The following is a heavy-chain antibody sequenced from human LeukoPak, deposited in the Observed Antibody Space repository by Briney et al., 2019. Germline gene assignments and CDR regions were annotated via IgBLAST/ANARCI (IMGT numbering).Heavy chain of an antibody. CDR1: GFTFSSYG. J-gene: IGHJ4*02. Sequence: GGSLRLSCAASGFTFSSYGMHWVRQAPGKGLEWVAFIRYDGSNKYHADSVKGRLTISRDNSKNTLYLQMNSLRAEDTAVYYCAKDGDYGQSYYFDYCGQGTLVTVSS. CDR3: AKDGDYGQSYYFDY. CDR2: IRYDGSNK. D-gene: IGHD4-17*01. V-gene: IGHV3-30*02.